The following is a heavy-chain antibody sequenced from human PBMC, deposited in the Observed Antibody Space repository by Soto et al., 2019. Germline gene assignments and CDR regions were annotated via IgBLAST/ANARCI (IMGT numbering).Heavy chain of an antibody. V-gene: IGHV4-30-2*01. J-gene: IGHJ3*02. CDR2: IYHSGST. Sequence: ASETLCLTCAVSGGSISSGGYSWSWIRQPPGKGLEWIGYIYHSGSTYYNPSLKSRVTISVDRSKNQFSLKLSSVTAADTAVYYCARTPDIWGQGTMVTVSS. CDR1: GGSISSGGYS. CDR3: ARTPDI.